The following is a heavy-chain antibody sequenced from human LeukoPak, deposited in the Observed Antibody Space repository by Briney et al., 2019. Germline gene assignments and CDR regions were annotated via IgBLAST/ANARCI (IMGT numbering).Heavy chain of an antibody. CDR1: GYTFTGYY. J-gene: IGHJ4*02. CDR2: INPNSGGT. CDR3: ARDGIAAAGDY. Sequence: ASVKVSCKASGYTFTGYYMHWVRQAPGQGLEWMGWINPNSGGTNYAQQFQGRVTMTRDTSISTAYMELSRLRSDDTAVYYCARDGIAAAGDYWGQGTLVSVSS. D-gene: IGHD6-13*01. V-gene: IGHV1-2*02.